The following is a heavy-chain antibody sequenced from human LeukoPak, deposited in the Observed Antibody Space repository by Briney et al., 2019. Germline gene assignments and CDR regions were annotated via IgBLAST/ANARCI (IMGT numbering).Heavy chain of an antibody. CDR1: GFTFSSYA. V-gene: IGHV3-23*01. D-gene: IGHD2-8*01. CDR3: AKRRNGYYFDY. J-gene: IGHJ4*02. Sequence: GSLRLSCAASGFTFSSYAMLWVRQAPGKGLEWVSTITNSGGNTYYADSVKGRFTISRDNSKNTLYLQMNSLRADDTAVYYCAKRRNGYYFDYWGQGTPVTVSS. CDR2: ITNSGGNT.